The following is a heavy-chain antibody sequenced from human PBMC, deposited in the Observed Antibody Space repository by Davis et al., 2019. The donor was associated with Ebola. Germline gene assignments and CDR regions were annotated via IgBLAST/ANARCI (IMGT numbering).Heavy chain of an antibody. J-gene: IGHJ4*02. CDR3: ATGDTVTTFLL. D-gene: IGHD4-17*01. CDR2: IYYSGST. CDR1: GGSISSYY. V-gene: IGHV4-59*01. Sequence: PSETLFLTCTVSGGSISSYYWSWIRQPPGKGLEWIGYIYYSGSTNYNPSLKSRVTISVDTSKNQFSLKLSSVTAADTAVYYCATGDTVTTFLLWGQGNLVTVSS.